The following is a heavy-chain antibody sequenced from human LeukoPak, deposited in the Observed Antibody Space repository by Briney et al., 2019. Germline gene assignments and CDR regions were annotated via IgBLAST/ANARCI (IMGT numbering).Heavy chain of an antibody. J-gene: IGHJ5*02. Sequence: ASVKVPCKASGYTFTSYYMHWVRQAPGQGLEWMGIINPSGGSTSYAQKFQGRVTMTRDTSTSTVYMELSGLRSEDTAVYYCAREWGAAAGTHWFDPWGQGTLVTVST. V-gene: IGHV1-46*01. D-gene: IGHD6-13*01. CDR2: INPSGGST. CDR3: AREWGAAAGTHWFDP. CDR1: GYTFTSYY.